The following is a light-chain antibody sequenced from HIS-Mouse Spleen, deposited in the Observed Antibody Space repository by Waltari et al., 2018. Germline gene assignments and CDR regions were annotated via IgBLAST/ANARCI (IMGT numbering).Light chain of an antibody. J-gene: IGLJ1*01. Sequence: SYVLTQPPSVSVAPGQTARITCGGNNIGSKSVQWYQQKPGQAPVLVVYEDSDRPSGIPGRFSGSNAGNTATLTISRVEAGDEADYYCQVWDSSSDRVFGTGTKVTVL. CDR2: EDS. CDR3: QVWDSSSDRV. CDR1: NIGSKS. V-gene: IGLV3-21*02.